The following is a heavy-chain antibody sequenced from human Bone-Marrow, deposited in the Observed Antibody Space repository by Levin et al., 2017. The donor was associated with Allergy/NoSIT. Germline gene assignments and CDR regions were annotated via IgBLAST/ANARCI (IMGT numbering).Heavy chain of an antibody. CDR1: GGSFGGYS. Sequence: SCVVHGGSFGGYSWSWIRQSPGKGLEWIGEIDHRESTTYNPSLKNRLTISVAASKNQFSLKLTSVTAADTAMYYCARLDPYYYDSSGFGGPYHFDSWGQGTLVTVTS. J-gene: IGHJ4*02. CDR2: IDHREST. V-gene: IGHV4-34*01. D-gene: IGHD3-22*01. CDR3: ARLDPYYYDSSGFGGPYHFDS.